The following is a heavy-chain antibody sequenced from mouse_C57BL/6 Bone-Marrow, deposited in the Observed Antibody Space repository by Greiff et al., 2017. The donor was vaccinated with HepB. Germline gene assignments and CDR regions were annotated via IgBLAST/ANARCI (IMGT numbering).Heavy chain of an antibody. CDR2: IRNKANNHAT. CDR1: GFTFSDAW. CDR3: TRGRYGNYLAMDY. Sequence: EVKVEESGGGLVQPGGSMKLSCAASGFTFSDAWMDWVRQSPEKGLEWVAEIRNKANNHATYYAESVKGRFSISRDDSKSSVYLQMNSLRAEDTGIYYCTRGRYGNYLAMDYWGQGTSVTVSS. D-gene: IGHD2-10*02. J-gene: IGHJ4*01. V-gene: IGHV6-6*01.